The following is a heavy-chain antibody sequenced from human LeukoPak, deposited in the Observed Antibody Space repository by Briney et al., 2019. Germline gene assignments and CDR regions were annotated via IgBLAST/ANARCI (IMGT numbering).Heavy chain of an antibody. D-gene: IGHD3-9*01. CDR2: ISVYNGNT. Sequence: ASMKVSCKASGYTLTSNGISWVRQAPGQGLEWMGGISVYNGNTNYAQKFQGRVTMTTDTSTSTAYMELRSLRSDDTAVYYCARWRGANVLRYFDYEMEPAAPSGHFDYWGQGTLVTVSS. CDR1: GYTLTSNG. CDR3: ARWRGANVLRYFDYEMEPAAPSGHFDY. V-gene: IGHV1-18*04. J-gene: IGHJ4*02.